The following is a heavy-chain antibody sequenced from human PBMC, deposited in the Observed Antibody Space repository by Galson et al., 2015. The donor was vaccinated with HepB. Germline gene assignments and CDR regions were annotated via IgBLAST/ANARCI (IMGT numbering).Heavy chain of an antibody. V-gene: IGHV4-4*07. CDR3: ARTSSGGKYYYDCMDV. Sequence: ETLSLTCTVSGGSVSSDYWSWIRQPAGKGLEWIGRISASGSTKYNPSLKSRLSMSVDVSNDQFSLKLTSVTAADTAVYYCARTSSGGKYYYDCMDVWGKGTTVTVSS. J-gene: IGHJ6*03. D-gene: IGHD1-14*01. CDR2: ISASGST. CDR1: GGSVSSDY.